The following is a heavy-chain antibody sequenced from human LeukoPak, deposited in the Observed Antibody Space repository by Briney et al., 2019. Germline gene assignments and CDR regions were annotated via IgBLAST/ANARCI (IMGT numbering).Heavy chain of an antibody. D-gene: IGHD1-7*01. Sequence: GGSLRLSCAASGFTLSSYAMHWVRQAPGKGLEWVAVISYDGSNKYYADSVKGRFTISRDNSKNTLYLQMNSLRAEDTAVYYCARDRTTALDYWGQGTLVTVS. CDR2: ISYDGSNK. V-gene: IGHV3-30-3*01. CDR1: GFTLSSYA. CDR3: ARDRTTALDY. J-gene: IGHJ4*02.